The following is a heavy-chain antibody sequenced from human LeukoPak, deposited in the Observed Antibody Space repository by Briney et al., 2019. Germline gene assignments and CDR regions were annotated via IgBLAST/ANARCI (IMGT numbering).Heavy chain of an antibody. J-gene: IGHJ5*02. CDR2: ISSSGSTI. D-gene: IGHD3-3*01. V-gene: IGHV3-48*04. CDR3: ARDFWSGFYNNWFDP. Sequence: PGRSLRLSCAASGFIFSSYGMNWIRQAPGKGLEWVSYISSSGSTIYFADSVKGRFTVSRDNAKNSLSLQMNSLRAEDTAAYYCARDFWSGFYNNWFDPWGQGTLVIVSS. CDR1: GFIFSSYG.